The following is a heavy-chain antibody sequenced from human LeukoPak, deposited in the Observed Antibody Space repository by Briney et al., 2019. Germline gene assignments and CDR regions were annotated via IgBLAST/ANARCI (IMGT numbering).Heavy chain of an antibody. CDR2: ISWNSGSI. J-gene: IGHJ4*02. V-gene: IGHV3-9*03. Sequence: QSGRSLRLSCAASGFTFDDYAMHWVRQAPGKGLEWVSGISWNSGSIGYADSVKGRFTISRDNAKNSLYLQMNSLRAEDMALYYCAKDLVVRGVIISFGLDYWGQGTLVIVSS. CDR3: AKDLVVRGVIISFGLDY. D-gene: IGHD3-10*01. CDR1: GFTFDDYA.